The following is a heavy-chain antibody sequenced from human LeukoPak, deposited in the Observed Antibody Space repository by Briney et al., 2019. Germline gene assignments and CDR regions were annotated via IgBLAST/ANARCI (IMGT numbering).Heavy chain of an antibody. D-gene: IGHD3-10*01. J-gene: IGHJ4*02. V-gene: IGHV1-2*04. CDR2: INPNSGGT. Sequence: ASVKVSCKASGYTFTGYYMHWVRQAPGQGLEWMGWINPNSGGTNYAQKFQGWVTMTRDTSISTAYMELSRLRSDDTAVYYCARANLYVLGSRYYYGSVPFDYWGQGTLVTVSS. CDR3: ARANLYVLGSRYYYGSVPFDY. CDR1: GYTFTGYY.